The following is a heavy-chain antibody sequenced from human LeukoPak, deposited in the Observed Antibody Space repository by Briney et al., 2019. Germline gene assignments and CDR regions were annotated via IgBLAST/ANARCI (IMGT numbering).Heavy chain of an antibody. V-gene: IGHV3-9*01. CDR3: AKDNDSSYYYYGMDV. Sequence: PGRSLRLSCAASGFTFDDYAMHWVRQAPGKGLEWVSGISWSSGSIGYADSVKGRFTISRDNAKNSLYLQMNSLRAEDTALYYCAKDNDSSYYYYGMDVWGQGTTVTVSS. CDR2: ISWSSGSI. J-gene: IGHJ6*02. CDR1: GFTFDDYA. D-gene: IGHD3-3*01.